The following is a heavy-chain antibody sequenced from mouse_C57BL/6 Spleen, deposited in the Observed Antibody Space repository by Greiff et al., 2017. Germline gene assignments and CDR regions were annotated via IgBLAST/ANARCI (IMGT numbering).Heavy chain of an antibody. V-gene: IGHV1-82*01. CDR1: GYAFSSSW. CDR3: ARKWELGLDY. J-gene: IGHJ2*01. Sequence: VQLQQSGPELVKPGASVKISCKASGYAFSSSWMNWVKQRPGKGLEWIGRIYPGDGDTNYNGKVKGKATLTADKSSSTAYMQLSSLTSEDSAVYFCARKWELGLDYWGQGTTLTVSS. D-gene: IGHD4-1*01. CDR2: IYPGDGDT.